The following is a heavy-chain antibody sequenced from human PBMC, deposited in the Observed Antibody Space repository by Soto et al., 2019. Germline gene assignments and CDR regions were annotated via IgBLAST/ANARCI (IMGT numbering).Heavy chain of an antibody. CDR3: ARGYGGNSGYYYGMDV. J-gene: IGHJ6*02. CDR1: GGTFSSYA. D-gene: IGHD4-17*01. V-gene: IGHV1-69*13. Sequence: GASVKVSGKASGGTFSSYAISWVRQAPGQGLEWMGGIIPIFGTANYAQKFQGRVTITADESTSTAYMELSSLRSEDTAVYYCARGYGGNSGYYYGMDVWGQGTTVTVSS. CDR2: IIPIFGTA.